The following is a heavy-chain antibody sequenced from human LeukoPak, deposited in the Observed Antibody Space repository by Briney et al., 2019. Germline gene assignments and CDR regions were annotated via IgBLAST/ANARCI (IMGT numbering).Heavy chain of an antibody. CDR1: GFTFSYYS. D-gene: IGHD4-17*01. V-gene: IGHV3-48*01. Sequence: GGSLRLSCVASGFTFSYYSMNWARQAPGKGLEWISYIRSRDGTVSYADSVKGRFTISRDTSKNTLYLQINSLRVEDTAVYYCIVFGDSNHWGQGTLVTVSS. CDR2: IRSRDGTV. CDR3: IVFGDSNH. J-gene: IGHJ5*02.